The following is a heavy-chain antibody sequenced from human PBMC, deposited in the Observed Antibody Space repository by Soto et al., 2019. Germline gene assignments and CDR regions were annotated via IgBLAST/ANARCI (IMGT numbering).Heavy chain of an antibody. J-gene: IGHJ6*02. CDR3: AKMRGSRISIFGVAPEIFGLDV. D-gene: IGHD3-3*01. CDR1: GFTFSDYA. Sequence: RRLSCAASGFTFSDYAMHWVRQAPGKGLAWVAVISYDGSNKYSADSVKGRFTISRDNSKNTLYLQMNSLRPDDTAVYYCAKMRGSRISIFGVAPEIFGLDVWGRGTGVTVSS. V-gene: IGHV3-30-3*01. CDR2: ISYDGSNK.